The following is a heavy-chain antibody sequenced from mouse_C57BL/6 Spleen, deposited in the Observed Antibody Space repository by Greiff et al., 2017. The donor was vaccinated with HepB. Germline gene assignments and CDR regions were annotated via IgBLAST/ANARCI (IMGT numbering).Heavy chain of an antibody. CDR3: ARADYGSPYWYFDV. V-gene: IGHV2-9-1*01. CDR2: IWTGGGT. J-gene: IGHJ1*03. CDR1: GFSLTSYA. Sequence: VQLVESGPGLVAPSQSLSITCTVSGFSLTSYAISWVRQPPGKGLEWLGVIWTGGGTNYNSALKSRLSISKDNSKSQVFLKMNSLQTDDTARYYCARADYGSPYWYFDVWGTGTTVTVSS. D-gene: IGHD1-1*01.